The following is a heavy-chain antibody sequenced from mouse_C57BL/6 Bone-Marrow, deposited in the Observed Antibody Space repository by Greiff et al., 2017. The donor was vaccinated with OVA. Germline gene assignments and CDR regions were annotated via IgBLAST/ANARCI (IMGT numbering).Heavy chain of an antibody. CDR1: GYTFTDYY. D-gene: IGHD1-1*02. J-gene: IGHJ2*01. CDR2: INPYNGGT. CDR3: ARGGGEGDYFDY. Sequence: VQLQQSGPVLVKPGASVKMSCKASGYTFTDYYMNWVKQSHGKSLEWIGVINPYNGGTSYNQKFKGKATLTVDKSSSTAYMELNSLTSEDSAVYYGARGGGEGDYFDYWGQGTTLTVSS. V-gene: IGHV1-19*01.